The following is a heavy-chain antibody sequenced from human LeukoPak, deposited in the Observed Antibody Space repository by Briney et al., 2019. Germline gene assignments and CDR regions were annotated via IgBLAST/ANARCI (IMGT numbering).Heavy chain of an antibody. CDR2: IYYSGGT. Sequence: PSETLSLTCTVSGGSISSSYWSWIRQPPGKGLERIGYIYYSGGTNYNPSLKSRVTISVDTSKNQFSLKLSSVTAADTAVYYCARRVYSSSWSYYFDYWGQGTLVTVSS. J-gene: IGHJ4*02. CDR1: GGSISSSY. D-gene: IGHD6-13*01. V-gene: IGHV4-59*01. CDR3: ARRVYSSSWSYYFDY.